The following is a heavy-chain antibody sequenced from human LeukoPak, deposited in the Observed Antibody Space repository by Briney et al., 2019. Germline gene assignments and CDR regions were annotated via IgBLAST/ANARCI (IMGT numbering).Heavy chain of an antibody. CDR3: AKDLYYDSSGYYYDGIDY. CDR2: ISGSGGST. V-gene: IGHV3-23*01. CDR1: GFTFSSYA. J-gene: IGHJ4*02. Sequence: GGSLRLSCAGSGFTFSSYAMSWVRQAPGKGLEWVSAISGSGGSTYYADSVKGRFTISRDNSKDTLYLQMDSLRAEDTAVYYCAKDLYYDSSGYYYDGIDYWGQGTLVTVSS. D-gene: IGHD3-22*01.